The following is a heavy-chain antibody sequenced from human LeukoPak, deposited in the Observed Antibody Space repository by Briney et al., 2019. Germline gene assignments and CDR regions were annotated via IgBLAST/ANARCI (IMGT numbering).Heavy chain of an antibody. V-gene: IGHV3-30*02. CDR2: IRYDGSDK. Sequence: PGGSLRLSCAVSGFSVSTYGMHWVRQAPDKGLEWVTFIRYDGSDKNYADSVTGRFTISRDNSKNTLFLQMNSLRVEDTAVYYCARGRDGQILWNSFDYWGQGTLVIVSS. J-gene: IGHJ4*02. CDR3: ARGRDGQILWNSFDY. CDR1: GFSVSTYG. D-gene: IGHD5-24*01.